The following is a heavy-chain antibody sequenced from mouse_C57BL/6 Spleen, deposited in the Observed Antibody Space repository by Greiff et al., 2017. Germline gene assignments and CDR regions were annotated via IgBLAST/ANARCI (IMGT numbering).Heavy chain of an antibody. V-gene: IGHV1-61*01. CDR2: IYPSDSET. CDR1: GYTFTSYW. Sequence: VQLQQPGAELVRPGSSVKLSCKASGYTFTSYWMDWVKQRPGQGLEWIGNIYPSDSETHYNQKFKDKATLTVDKSSSTAYMQLSSLTSEDSAAYYCARNDYFAYWGQGTLVTVSA. CDR3: ARNDYFAY. D-gene: IGHD2-4*01. J-gene: IGHJ3*01.